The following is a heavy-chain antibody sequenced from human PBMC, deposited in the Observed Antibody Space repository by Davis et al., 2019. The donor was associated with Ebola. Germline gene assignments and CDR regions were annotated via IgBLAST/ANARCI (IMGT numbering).Heavy chain of an antibody. CDR3: TSASDFDS. Sequence: GGSLRLSCAASGFTFSSYGMHWVRQAPGKGLEWVAVIWYDGSNKYYADSVKGRFTISRDNSKNTLYLQMKSLRDEDTAIYYCTSASDFDSWGQGTLVTVSS. V-gene: IGHV3-33*01. CDR1: GFTFSSYG. D-gene: IGHD2-21*01. J-gene: IGHJ4*02. CDR2: IWYDGSNK.